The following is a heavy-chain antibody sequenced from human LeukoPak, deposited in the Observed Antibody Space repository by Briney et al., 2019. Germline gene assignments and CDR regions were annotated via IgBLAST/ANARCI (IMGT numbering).Heavy chain of an antibody. V-gene: IGHV1-8*02. CDR2: MNPNSGNT. Sequence: GASVKVSCKASGYTFTDYYMHWVRQAPGLGLEWMGWMNPNSGNTGYAQKFQGRVTMTRNTSISTAYMELSSLRSEDTAVYYCARVALPYCSGGSCYSFYYYYYYMDVWGKGTTVTISS. J-gene: IGHJ6*03. CDR1: GYTFTDYY. D-gene: IGHD2-15*01. CDR3: ARVALPYCSGGSCYSFYYYYYYMDV.